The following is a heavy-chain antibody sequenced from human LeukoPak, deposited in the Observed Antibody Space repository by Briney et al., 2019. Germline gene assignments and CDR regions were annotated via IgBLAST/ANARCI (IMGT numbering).Heavy chain of an antibody. CDR1: GGSISSYY. CDR3: ARDKQWLAPYGMDV. J-gene: IGHJ6*02. CDR2: IYYSGST. D-gene: IGHD6-19*01. V-gene: IGHV4-59*01. Sequence: SETLSLTCTVSGGSISSYYWSWIRQPPGKGLEWIGYIYYSGSTNYNPSLKSRVTISVDTSKNQFSLKLSSVTAADTAVYYRARDKQWLAPYGMDVWGQGTTVTVSS.